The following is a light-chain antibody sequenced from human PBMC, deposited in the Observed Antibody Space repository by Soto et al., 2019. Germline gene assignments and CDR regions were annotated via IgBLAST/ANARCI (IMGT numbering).Light chain of an antibody. CDR3: SSYTSTSTYV. J-gene: IGLJ1*01. V-gene: IGLV2-14*03. CDR1: SSDFGGYTC. CDR2: DAT. Sequence: QSALTQPASVSGSPGQSITISCTGTSSDFGGYTCVSWYQQHPGKAPKLMIFDATSRPSGVSNRFSGSKSDNTASLTIAGLQAEDEADYYCSSYTSTSTYVFGTGTKVTVL.